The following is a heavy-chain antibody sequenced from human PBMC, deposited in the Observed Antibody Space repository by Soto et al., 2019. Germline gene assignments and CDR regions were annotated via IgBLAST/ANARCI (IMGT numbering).Heavy chain of an antibody. CDR3: ASARHIGP. J-gene: IGHJ5*02. V-gene: IGHV3-7*01. Sequence: PGGSLRISCAASGFTFSNYWMSWVRQAPGKGLEWVANIKEDGSERNYVDSVKGRFTISRDNAENSLYLQMNSLRAEDTAVYYCASARHIGPWGQGT. D-gene: IGHD2-21*01. CDR2: IKEDGSER. CDR1: GFTFSNYW.